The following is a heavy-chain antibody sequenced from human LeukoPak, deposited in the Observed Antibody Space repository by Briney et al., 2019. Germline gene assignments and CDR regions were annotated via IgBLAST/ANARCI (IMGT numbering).Heavy chain of an antibody. CDR3: ARSCRVLRGSSTSCYGPGAFDI. CDR1: GGSISSSSYY. D-gene: IGHD2-2*01. Sequence: MASETLSLTCTVSGGSISSSSYYWGWIRQPPGKGLEWIGSIYYSGSTYYNPSLKSRVTISVDTSKNQFSLKLSSVTAADTAVYYCARSCRVLRGSSTSCYGPGAFDIWGQGTMVTVSS. V-gene: IGHV4-39*07. J-gene: IGHJ3*02. CDR2: IYYSGST.